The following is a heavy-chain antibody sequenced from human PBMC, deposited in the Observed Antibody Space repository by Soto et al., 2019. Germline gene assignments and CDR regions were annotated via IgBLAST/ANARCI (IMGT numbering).Heavy chain of an antibody. J-gene: IGHJ6*02. V-gene: IGHV3-30*18. Sequence: LRLSCAASGFTFSSYGMHWVRQAPGKGLEWVAVISYDGSNKYYADSVKGRFTISRDNSKNTLYLQMNSLRAEDTAVYYCAKDKAIVVVITGMDVWGQGTTVTVSS. D-gene: IGHD3-22*01. CDR1: GFTFSSYG. CDR3: AKDKAIVVVITGMDV. CDR2: ISYDGSNK.